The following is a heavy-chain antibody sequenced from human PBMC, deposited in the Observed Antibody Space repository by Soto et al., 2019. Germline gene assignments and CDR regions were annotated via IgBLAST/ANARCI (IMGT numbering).Heavy chain of an antibody. D-gene: IGHD1-20*01. CDR3: AIFHNTSPGWFDP. Sequence: QVQLQESGPGLVKPSQTLSLTCSVSGGSINSGGYFWSWIRQHPGKGLECIGYIYHSGITYYNPSLKSRVTISVDTSKNEFSLQLRSVTAADPAVYFCAIFHNTSPGWFDPWGQGTLVTVSS. J-gene: IGHJ5*02. CDR1: GGSINSGGYF. V-gene: IGHV4-31*03. CDR2: IYHSGIT.